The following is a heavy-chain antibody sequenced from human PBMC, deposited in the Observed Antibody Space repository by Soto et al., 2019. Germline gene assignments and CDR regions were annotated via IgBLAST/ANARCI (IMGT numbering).Heavy chain of an antibody. V-gene: IGHV3-21*01. J-gene: IGHJ3*02. CDR1: GFTFSSYS. Sequence: GGSLRLSCAASGFTFSSYSMNWVRQAPGKGLEWVSSISSGSSYIYYADSVKGRFTISRDNAKNSLYLQMNSLRAEDTAVYYCARSRGRTTVTKGAFDIWGQGTMVTVSS. CDR3: ARSRGRTTVTKGAFDI. D-gene: IGHD4-17*01. CDR2: ISSGSSYI.